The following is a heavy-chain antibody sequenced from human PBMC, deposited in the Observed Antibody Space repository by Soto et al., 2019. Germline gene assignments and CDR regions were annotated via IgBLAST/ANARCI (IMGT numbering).Heavy chain of an antibody. Sequence: GSLRLSCAASGFTFSSYAMSWVRQAPGKGLEWASAISGSGGSTYYADSVKGRFTISRDNSKNTLYLQMNSLRAEDTAVYYCAKDLTEDYYDSSGCDYWGQGTLVNVSS. CDR2: ISGSGGST. CDR1: GFTFSSYA. V-gene: IGHV3-23*01. D-gene: IGHD3-22*01. CDR3: AKDLTEDYYDSSGCDY. J-gene: IGHJ4*02.